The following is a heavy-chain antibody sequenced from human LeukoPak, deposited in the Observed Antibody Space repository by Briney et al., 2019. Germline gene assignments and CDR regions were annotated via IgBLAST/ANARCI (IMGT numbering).Heavy chain of an antibody. CDR3: AREAGTNWIFGEYFPF. CDR1: GGTFNNYA. V-gene: IGHV1-69*13. Sequence: ASVKVSFKASGGTFNNYAISWVRQAPGQGLEWMGGIIPTFGTANYAQKFQGRVTITADESTSTAYMELSSLRSEDTAVYYCAREAGTNWIFGEYFPFWGQGTLVTVSA. D-gene: IGHD1-1*01. CDR2: IIPTFGTA. J-gene: IGHJ1*01.